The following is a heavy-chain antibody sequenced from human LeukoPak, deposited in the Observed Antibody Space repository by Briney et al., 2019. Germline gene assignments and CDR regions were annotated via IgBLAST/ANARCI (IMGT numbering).Heavy chain of an antibody. CDR2: ISSNGGST. CDR1: GFTFSSYA. J-gene: IGHJ4*02. CDR3: ARDGTAMVLGYYFDY. D-gene: IGHD5-18*01. Sequence: SGGSLRLSCAASGFTFSSYAMHWVRQAPGKGLEYVSAISSNGGSTYYANSVKGRFTISRDNSKNTLYLQMGSLRAEDMAVYYCARDGTAMVLGYYFDYWVQGTLVTVCS. V-gene: IGHV3-64*01.